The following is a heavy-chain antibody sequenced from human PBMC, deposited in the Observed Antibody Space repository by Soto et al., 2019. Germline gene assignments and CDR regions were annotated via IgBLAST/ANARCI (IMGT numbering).Heavy chain of an antibody. CDR2: ISGSGGST. D-gene: IGHD3-22*01. Sequence: GGSLRLSCAASGFTFSSYAMSWVRQAPGKGLEWVSAISGSGGSTYYADSVKGRFTISRDNSKNTLYLQMNSLRAEDTAVYYCAKDKIGYFPRDPPHDASDIWGPATMLTVS. CDR1: GFTFSSYA. J-gene: IGHJ3*02. CDR3: AKDKIGYFPRDPPHDASDI. V-gene: IGHV3-23*01.